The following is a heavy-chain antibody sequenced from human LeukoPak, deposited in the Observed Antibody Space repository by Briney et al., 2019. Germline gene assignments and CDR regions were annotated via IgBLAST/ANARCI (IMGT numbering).Heavy chain of an antibody. D-gene: IGHD2-2*01. CDR2: IWYDGSNK. J-gene: IGHJ4*02. V-gene: IGHV3-33*01. CDR1: GFTFSSYG. Sequence: GGSLRLSCAASGFTFSSYGMHWVRQAPGKGLEWVAVIWYDGSNKYYADSVKGRFTISRDNSKNTLYLQMNSLRAEDTAVYYCARGYCSSTSCYNEVIGHWGQGTLVTVSS. CDR3: ARGYCSSTSCYNEVIGH.